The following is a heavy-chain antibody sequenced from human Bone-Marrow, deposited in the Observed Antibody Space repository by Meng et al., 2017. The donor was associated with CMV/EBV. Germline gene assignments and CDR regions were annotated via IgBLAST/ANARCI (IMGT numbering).Heavy chain of an antibody. CDR2: IIPIFGTA. V-gene: IGHV1-69*05. CDR1: GGTFSSYA. Sequence: SVKVSCKASGGTFSSYAISWVRQAPGQGLEWMGGIIPIFGTANYAQKFQGRVTITTDESTSTAYTELSSLGSEDTAVYYCARSHRPLSSWGAFDIWGQGTMVTVSS. CDR3: ARSHRPLSSWGAFDI. D-gene: IGHD6-13*01. J-gene: IGHJ3*02.